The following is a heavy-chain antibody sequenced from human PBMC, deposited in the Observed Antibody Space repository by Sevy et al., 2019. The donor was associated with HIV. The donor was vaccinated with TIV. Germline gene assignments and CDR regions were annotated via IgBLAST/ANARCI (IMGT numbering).Heavy chain of an antibody. CDR2: IYSGGST. V-gene: IGHV3-66*01. CDR1: GVTVSSNY. J-gene: IGHJ4*02. Sequence: GGSLRLSCAASGVTVSSNYMSWVRQAPGKGLEWVSVIYSGGSTYYADSVKGRFTISRDNSKNTLCLQMNSLRAEDTAVYYCARGWGDRSGYYPLDYWGQGILVTVSS. D-gene: IGHD3-22*01. CDR3: ARGWGDRSGYYPLDY.